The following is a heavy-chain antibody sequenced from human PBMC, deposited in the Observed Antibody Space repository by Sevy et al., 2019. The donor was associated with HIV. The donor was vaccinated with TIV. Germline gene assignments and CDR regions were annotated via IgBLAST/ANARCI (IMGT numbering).Heavy chain of an antibody. CDR2: IVPIFGTA. CDR1: GGTFSSYA. J-gene: IGHJ3*02. CDR3: TRGFECMTYTFDI. Sequence: ASVKVSCKASGGTFSSYAISWVRQAPGQGLEWMGGIVPIFGTANYAQKFQGRVTITADESTSTAYMELSSLRSEDTAVYYCTRGFECMTYTFDIWGQGTMVTVSS. V-gene: IGHV1-69*13. D-gene: IGHD2-8*01.